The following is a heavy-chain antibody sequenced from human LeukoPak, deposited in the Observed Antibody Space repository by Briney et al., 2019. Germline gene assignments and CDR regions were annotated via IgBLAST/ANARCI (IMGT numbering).Heavy chain of an antibody. CDR2: ISYSGGT. D-gene: IGHD2-2*01. J-gene: IGHJ4*02. Sequence: SQTLSLTCNVSGGSISSGGNYWSWIRQHPGKGLEWIGYISYSGGTYYNPSLKSRVTISVDTSKNQFSLKLSSVTAADTAVYYCARGDCSSTSCYEGHYFDYWGQGTLVTVSS. CDR3: ARGDCSSTSCYEGHYFDY. V-gene: IGHV4-31*03. CDR1: GGSISSGGNY.